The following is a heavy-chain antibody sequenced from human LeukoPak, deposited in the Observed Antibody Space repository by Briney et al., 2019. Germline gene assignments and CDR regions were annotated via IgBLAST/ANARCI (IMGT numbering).Heavy chain of an antibody. CDR1: GFSFSSYW. V-gene: IGHV3-7*01. Sequence: TGGSLRLSCAASGFSFSSYWMSWVRQAPGKGLEWVANIKQDGSEKYYVDSVKGRFTISRDNAKNSLYLQMNSLRAEDTAVYYCARDKTTMVRGVIILTKYYYYMDVWGKGTTVTVSS. CDR3: ARDKTTMVRGVIILTKYYYYMDV. J-gene: IGHJ6*03. D-gene: IGHD3-10*01. CDR2: IKQDGSEK.